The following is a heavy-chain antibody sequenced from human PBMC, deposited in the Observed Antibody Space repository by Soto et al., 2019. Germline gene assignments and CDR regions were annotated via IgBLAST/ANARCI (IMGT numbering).Heavy chain of an antibody. V-gene: IGHV3-23*01. CDR1: GFTFSSSA. D-gene: IGHD6-13*01. Sequence: PGGSLRLSCAASGFTFSSSAMSWVRQAPGKGLEWVSAISGSGGSTYYADSVKGRFTISRDNSKNTLYLQMNSLRAEDTAVYYCAKDFSRSSSSWSLVDYWGQGTLVTVSS. CDR2: ISGSGGST. CDR3: AKDFSRSSSSWSLVDY. J-gene: IGHJ4*02.